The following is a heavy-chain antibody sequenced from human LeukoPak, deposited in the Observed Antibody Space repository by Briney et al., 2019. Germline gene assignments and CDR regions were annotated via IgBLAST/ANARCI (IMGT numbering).Heavy chain of an antibody. CDR3: ARDPRVYYYDSSGSPNPFDY. D-gene: IGHD3-22*01. J-gene: IGHJ4*02. CDR1: GYTFTSYG. Sequence: GASVKVSCKASGYTFTSYGISWVRQAPGQGLEWMGWISAYNGNTNYAQKLQGRVTMTTDTSTSTAYMELRSLRSDDTAVYYCARDPRVYYYDSSGSPNPFDYWGQGTLVTVSS. V-gene: IGHV1-18*01. CDR2: ISAYNGNT.